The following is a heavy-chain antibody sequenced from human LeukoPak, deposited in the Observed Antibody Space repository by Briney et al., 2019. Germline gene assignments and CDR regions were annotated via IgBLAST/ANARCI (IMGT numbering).Heavy chain of an antibody. CDR2: IYSGGST. J-gene: IGHJ4*02. Sequence: PGGSLRLSCAASGFTVSSNYMSWVRQAPGKGLEWVSVIYSGGSTYYADSVKGRFTISRDNSKNTLYLQMNSLRAEDTAVYYCARDRPQGGWSGEVCDYWGQGTLVTVSS. V-gene: IGHV3-66*01. CDR3: ARDRPQGGWSGEVCDY. CDR1: GFTVSSNY. D-gene: IGHD6-19*01.